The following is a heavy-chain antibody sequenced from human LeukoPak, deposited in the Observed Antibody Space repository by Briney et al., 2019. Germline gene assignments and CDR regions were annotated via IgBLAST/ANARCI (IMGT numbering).Heavy chain of an antibody. V-gene: IGHV3-74*03. CDR3: ATIGYCSGGSCYLVVFDM. CDR1: EFSFSTTW. Sequence: GGSLRLSCAASEFSFSTTWMHWVRQPPGQGLVWVARITSDGTSTSYAESVKGRFTISRDNAKNALYLQMNSLRAEDTAVYYCATIGYCSGGSCYLVVFDMWGQGTMVTVSS. CDR2: ITSDGTST. D-gene: IGHD2-15*01. J-gene: IGHJ3*02.